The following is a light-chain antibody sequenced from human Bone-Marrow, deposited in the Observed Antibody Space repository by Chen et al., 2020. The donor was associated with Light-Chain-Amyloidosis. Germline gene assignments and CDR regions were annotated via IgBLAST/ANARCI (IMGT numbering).Light chain of an antibody. V-gene: IGKV3-20*01. Sequence: EIVLTPSPGTLPLSPGEGANLSCRASQTISSNYLTWYQQKFGQAPRLLIYGSSSRATGIPNRFTGSGSGTDFTLTINRLEPEDFAMYYCQQYGTSPLTFGGGIKVEIK. J-gene: IGKJ4*01. CDR3: QQYGTSPLT. CDR2: GSS. CDR1: QTISSNY.